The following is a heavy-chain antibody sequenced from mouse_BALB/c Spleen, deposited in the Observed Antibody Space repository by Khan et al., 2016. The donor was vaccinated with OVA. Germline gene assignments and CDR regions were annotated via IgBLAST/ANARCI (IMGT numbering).Heavy chain of an antibody. CDR3: ARDGNYMDY. CDR2: ICHSGSI. V-gene: IGHV3-1*02. CDR1: GYSITSGYS. D-gene: IGHD2-1*01. J-gene: IGHJ4*01. Sequence: EVQLQESGPDLVKPSQSLSLTYTVTGYSITSGYSWHWIRQFPGNKLEWMGYICHSGSINYNPSLKSRFSIPRCTSKNLFFLQLNSVTTEDTATYYCARDGNYMDYWGQGTSVTVSS.